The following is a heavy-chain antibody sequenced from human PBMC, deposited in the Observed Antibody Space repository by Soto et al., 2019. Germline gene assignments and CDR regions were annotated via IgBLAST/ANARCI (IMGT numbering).Heavy chain of an antibody. D-gene: IGHD3-16*02. CDR2: IYHSGST. CDR3: ARVPAHVWAIYRLHAFDI. J-gene: IGHJ3*02. Sequence: QVQLQESGPGLVKPSGTLSLTCAVSGGSISSSNWWSWVRQPPGKGLEWIGEIYHSGSTNYNPSLNSRFTTSVDESKDQCSLMLSSVAAADTAVDYCARVPAHVWAIYRLHAFDIWGQGTMVTVAS. CDR1: GGSISSSNW. V-gene: IGHV4-4*02.